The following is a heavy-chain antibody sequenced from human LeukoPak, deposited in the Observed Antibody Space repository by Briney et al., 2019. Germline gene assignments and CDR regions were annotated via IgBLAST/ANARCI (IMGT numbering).Heavy chain of an antibody. Sequence: PSQTLSLTCTVSGGSISSVNYYWSWIRQPAGKGLEWIGRIYTSGSTNYNPSLKSRVTISIDTSKNHFSLKLSSVTAADTAVYYCARDLWFGAGRAFDIWGQGTMVTVSS. CDR2: IYTSGST. CDR3: ARDLWFGAGRAFDI. V-gene: IGHV4-61*02. D-gene: IGHD3-10*01. CDR1: GGSISSVNYY. J-gene: IGHJ3*02.